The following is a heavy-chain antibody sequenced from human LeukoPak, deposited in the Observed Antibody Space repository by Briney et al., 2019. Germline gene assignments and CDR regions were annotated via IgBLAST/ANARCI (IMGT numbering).Heavy chain of an antibody. CDR3: ASRPQTAHDFDY. V-gene: IGHV4-34*01. J-gene: IGHJ4*02. Sequence: SETLSLTCAVYGGSFSGYYWSWIRQPPGKGLEWIGEINHSGSTNYNPSLKSRVTISVDTSKNQFSLKLSSVTAADTAVYYCASRPQTAHDFDYWGQGTLVTVSS. CDR1: GGSFSGYY. CDR2: INHSGST. D-gene: IGHD1-1*01.